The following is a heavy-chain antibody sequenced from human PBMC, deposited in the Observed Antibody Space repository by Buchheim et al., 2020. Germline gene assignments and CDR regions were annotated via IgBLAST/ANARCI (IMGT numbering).Heavy chain of an antibody. J-gene: IGHJ6*02. CDR3: ARDFVAGGTVPYYYYYYGMDV. CDR1: GGSISSYY. CDR2: IYYSGGT. Sequence: QVQLQESGPGLVKPSETLSLTCTVSGGSISSYYWSWIRQPPGKGLEWIGYIYYSGGTNYNPSLKSRVTISVDTSKNQFSLKLSSVTAADTAVYYCARDFVAGGTVPYYYYYYGMDVWGQGTT. D-gene: IGHD1-1*01. V-gene: IGHV4-59*01.